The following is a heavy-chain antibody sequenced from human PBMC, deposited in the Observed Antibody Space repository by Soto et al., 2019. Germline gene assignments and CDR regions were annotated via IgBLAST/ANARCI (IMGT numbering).Heavy chain of an antibody. V-gene: IGHV1-69*01. Sequence: QVQLVQSGAEVQKPGSSVKVSCKASGGTFSSYAISWVRQAPGQGLEWMGGIIPIFGTANYAQKFQGRVTITADESTSTAYMELSSLRSEDTAVYYCARVAPDTAMVTIYYYYGMDVWGQGTTVTVSS. D-gene: IGHD5-18*01. CDR2: IIPIFGTA. J-gene: IGHJ6*02. CDR3: ARVAPDTAMVTIYYYYGMDV. CDR1: GGTFSSYA.